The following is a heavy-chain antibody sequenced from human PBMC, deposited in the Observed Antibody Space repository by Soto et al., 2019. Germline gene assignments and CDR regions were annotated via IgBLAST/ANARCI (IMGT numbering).Heavy chain of an antibody. CDR1: GFDFRTYL. CDR2: MNPSNGNT. V-gene: IGHV1-8*01. D-gene: IGHD4-4*01. Sequence: VYWTPVGFDFRTYLINFVGITAGQGLEWMGWMNPSNGNTGYAQKFRGRVTMTRNTSISTAYMELSSLRSDDSAGDGCARRKERSGPYYSDLWGQGTRVNDSA. J-gene: IGHJ5*02. CDR3: ARRKERSGPYYSDL.